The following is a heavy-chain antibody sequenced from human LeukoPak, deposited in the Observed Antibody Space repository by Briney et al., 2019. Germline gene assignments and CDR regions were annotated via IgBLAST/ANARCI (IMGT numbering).Heavy chain of an antibody. J-gene: IGHJ3*02. Sequence: GGSLRLSCAASGFTFSSYAMHWVRQAPGKGLEWVAVISYDGSNKYYADSVKGRFTISRDNSKNTLYLQMNSLRAEDTAVYYCATVISYDFWSGYYFSGDAFDIWGQGTMVTVSS. D-gene: IGHD3-3*01. CDR1: GFTFSSYA. CDR3: ATVISYDFWSGYYFSGDAFDI. CDR2: ISYDGSNK. V-gene: IGHV3-30*04.